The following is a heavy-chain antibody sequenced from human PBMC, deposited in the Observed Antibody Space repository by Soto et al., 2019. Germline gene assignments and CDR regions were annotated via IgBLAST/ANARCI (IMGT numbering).Heavy chain of an antibody. CDR3: ARDLTGYYDSSGSIDY. V-gene: IGHV3-33*01. D-gene: IGHD3-22*01. Sequence: QVQLVESGGGVVQPGRSLRLSCAASGFTFSSYGMHWVRQAPGKGLEWVAVIWYDGSNKYYADSVKGRFTISRDNSKNTLYLQMNSLRAEDTDVYYCARDLTGYYDSSGSIDYWGQGTLVTVSS. CDR1: GFTFSSYG. J-gene: IGHJ4*02. CDR2: IWYDGSNK.